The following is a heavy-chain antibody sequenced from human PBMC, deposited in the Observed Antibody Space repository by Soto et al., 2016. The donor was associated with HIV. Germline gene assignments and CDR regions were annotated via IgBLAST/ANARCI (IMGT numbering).Heavy chain of an antibody. J-gene: IGHJ4*02. V-gene: IGHV3-43*02. CDR1: GFTFDDYA. Sequence: AASGFTFDDYAMHWVRQAPGKGLEWVSLISGDGGSTYYADSVKGRFTISRDNSKNSLYLQMNSLRTEDTALYYCGSGSYYNLDYWGQGTLVTVSS. D-gene: IGHD3-10*01. CDR3: GSGSYYNLDY. CDR2: ISGDGGST.